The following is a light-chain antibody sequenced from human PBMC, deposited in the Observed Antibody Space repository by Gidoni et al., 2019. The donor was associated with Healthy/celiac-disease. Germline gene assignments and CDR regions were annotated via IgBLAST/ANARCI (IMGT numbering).Light chain of an antibody. CDR2: AAS. CDR1: QSISSY. Sequence: DIQMTQSPSSLSASVGDSVTITCRASQSISSYLNWYPQKPGKAPKLLIYAASSLQSGVPSRFSGSGSGTDFTLTISSLQPEDFATYYFQQSYSTPRTFGQGTKVEIK. CDR3: QQSYSTPRT. J-gene: IGKJ1*01. V-gene: IGKV1-39*01.